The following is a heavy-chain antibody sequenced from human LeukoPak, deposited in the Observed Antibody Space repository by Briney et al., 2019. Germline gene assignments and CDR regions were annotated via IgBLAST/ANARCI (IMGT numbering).Heavy chain of an antibody. CDR2: IYYSGYT. Sequence: NPSETLSLTCTVSGGSISSHYWSWIRQPPGKGLEWLGYIYYSGYTKYNPSLKSRVTISIDTSKNLFSLKLSSVTAADTAVYFCARDLFSSDSSGYYPIAFAYWGQGTLVTVSS. CDR1: GGSISSHY. J-gene: IGHJ4*02. CDR3: ARDLFSSDSSGYYPIAFAY. D-gene: IGHD3-22*01. V-gene: IGHV4-59*11.